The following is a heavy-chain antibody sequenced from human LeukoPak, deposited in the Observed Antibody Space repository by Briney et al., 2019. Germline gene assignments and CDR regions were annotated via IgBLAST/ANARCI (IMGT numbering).Heavy chain of an antibody. CDR2: IKQDGSEK. V-gene: IGHV3-7*01. CDR3: ARDRVSHYYDSSGYYDY. D-gene: IGHD3-22*01. J-gene: IGHJ4*02. CDR1: GFTFSSYW. Sequence: GGSLRLSCAASGFTFSSYWMSWVRQAPGKGLEWVANIKQDGSEKYYVDSVKGRFTISRDNAKNSLYLQMNSLRAEDTAVYYCARDRVSHYYDSSGYYDYWGQGTLVTVSS.